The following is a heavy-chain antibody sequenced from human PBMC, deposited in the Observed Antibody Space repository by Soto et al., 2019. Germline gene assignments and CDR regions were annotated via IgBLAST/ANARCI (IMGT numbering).Heavy chain of an antibody. V-gene: IGHV3-23*01. CDR2: ISGSGGST. J-gene: IGHJ4*02. Sequence: EVQLLESGGGLVQPGGSLRLSCAASGFTFSSYAMSWVRQAPGKGLEWVSAISGSGGSTYYADSVKGRFTISRDNSKNTRYLQMNSVRAEDTAVYYCARDLKDRGYGSAIDLDYWGQGTLVTACS. CDR1: GFTFSSYA. D-gene: IGHD3-10*01. CDR3: ARDLKDRGYGSAIDLDY.